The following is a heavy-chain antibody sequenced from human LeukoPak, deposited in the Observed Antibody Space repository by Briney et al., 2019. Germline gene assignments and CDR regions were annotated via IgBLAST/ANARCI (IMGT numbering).Heavy chain of an antibody. Sequence: GGSLRLSCAASGFTFDDYGLSWVRQAPGKGLEWVSGINWNGGSTGYADSVKGRFTICRDNAKNSLYLQMNSLRAEDTALYYCARVTYYDSLYYFDYWGQGTLVTVSS. D-gene: IGHD5-12*01. CDR1: GFTFDDYG. J-gene: IGHJ4*02. CDR3: ARVTYYDSLYYFDY. V-gene: IGHV3-20*04. CDR2: INWNGGST.